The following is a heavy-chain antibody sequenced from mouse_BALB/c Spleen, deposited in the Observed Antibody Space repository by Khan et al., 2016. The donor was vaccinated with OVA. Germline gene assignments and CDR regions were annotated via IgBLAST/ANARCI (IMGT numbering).Heavy chain of an antibody. D-gene: IGHD1-1*01. CDR3: ARGNYYGYAMDY. CDR2: ISYSGST. Sequence: EVQLQESGPGLVKPSQSLSLTCTVTGYSITRDYAWNWIRQFPGNKLEWMGYISYSGSTSYNPSLKSRISITRDTSKNQFFLQLNSVNTEDTATYYCARGNYYGYAMDYWGQGTSVTVSS. V-gene: IGHV3-2*02. CDR1: GYSITRDYA. J-gene: IGHJ4*01.